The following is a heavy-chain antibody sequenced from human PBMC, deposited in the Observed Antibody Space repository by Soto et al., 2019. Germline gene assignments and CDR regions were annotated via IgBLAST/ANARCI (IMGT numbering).Heavy chain of an antibody. Sequence: VQLLESGGGLVQPGGSLRLSCAASGFTFSSYAMSWVRQAPGKGLEWVSAISGSGGSTYYANSVKGRFTISRDNSKNSLYLQMNSLRDEDTAVYYCARDLTKWSCYELGYWGQGTLVTVSS. V-gene: IGHV3-23*01. CDR3: ARDLTKWSCYELGY. D-gene: IGHD2-15*01. CDR1: GFTFSSYA. J-gene: IGHJ4*02. CDR2: ISGSGGST.